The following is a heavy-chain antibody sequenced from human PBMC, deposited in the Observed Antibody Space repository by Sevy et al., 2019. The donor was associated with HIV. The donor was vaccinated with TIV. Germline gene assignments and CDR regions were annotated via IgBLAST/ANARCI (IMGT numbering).Heavy chain of an antibody. J-gene: IGHJ6*02. CDR1: GFTFTNYV. CDR2: ISPSGSPI. Sequence: GGSLRLSCAASGFTFTNYVMNWVRQAPGKGLEWISYISPSGSPIYYADSVKGRFTISRDNARNSLYLQMNSLRADDTSLYYCARDLVASTLTMDVWGQGTTVTVSS. V-gene: IGHV3-48*03. CDR3: ARDLVASTLTMDV.